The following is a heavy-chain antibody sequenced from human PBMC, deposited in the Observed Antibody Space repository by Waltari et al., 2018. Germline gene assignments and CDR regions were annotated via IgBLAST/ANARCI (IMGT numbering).Heavy chain of an antibody. CDR1: GFAVSANY. CDR2: IYSGVSA. J-gene: IGHJ4*02. CDR3: ARGPPISAKWELCWFDY. V-gene: IGHV3-53*01. D-gene: IGHD3-16*01. Sequence: EVQVVESGGGLLQPGGSLRLSCAASGFAVSANYMSWVRQAPGKGLEWVAVIYSGVSAYYADAVKGRFTISRDSSENTFYLQMSSLRVEDTAVYYCARGPPISAKWELCWFDYWGQGTLVTVSS.